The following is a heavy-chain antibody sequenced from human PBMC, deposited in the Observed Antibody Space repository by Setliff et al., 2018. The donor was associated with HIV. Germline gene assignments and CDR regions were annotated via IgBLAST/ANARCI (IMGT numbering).Heavy chain of an antibody. CDR2: INAGTGDI. J-gene: IGHJ3*02. V-gene: IGHV1-3*01. CDR3: ARGPDVRTEESAFDI. Sequence: ASVKVSCKGSGYAFVTYAMHWVRQAPGQRLEWMGWINAGTGDIEYSQKFQSRVTITRDRSANTVYMELIRLTSADTAVYYCARGPDVRTEESAFDIWGQGTTVTVSS. CDR1: GYAFVTYA.